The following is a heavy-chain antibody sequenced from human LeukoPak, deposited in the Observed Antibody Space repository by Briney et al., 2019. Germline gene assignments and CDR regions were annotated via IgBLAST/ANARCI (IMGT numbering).Heavy chain of an antibody. D-gene: IGHD1-7*01. CDR3: ATQGRLELRHY. J-gene: IGHJ4*02. V-gene: IGHV1-24*01. CDR1: GYTFTGYY. Sequence: ASVKVSCKASGYTFTGYYMHWVRPAPGKGLEWMGGFDPEDGETIYAQKFQGRVTMTEDTSTDTAYMELSSLRSEDTAVYYCATQGRLELRHYWGQGTLVTVSS. CDR2: FDPEDGET.